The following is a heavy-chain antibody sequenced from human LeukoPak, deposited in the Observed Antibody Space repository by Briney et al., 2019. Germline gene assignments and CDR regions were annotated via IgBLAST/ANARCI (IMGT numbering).Heavy chain of an antibody. CDR2: INHSGST. J-gene: IGHJ4*02. CDR1: GGSFSGYY. V-gene: IGHV4-34*01. CDR3: ARVPIVGAAHFDY. Sequence: PSETLSLTCAVYGGSFSGYYWSWIRQPPGKGLEWIGEINHSGSTNYNPSLKSRVTISVDTSKNQFSLKLSSVTAADTAVYYCARVPIVGAAHFDYWGQGTLVTVSS. D-gene: IGHD1-26*01.